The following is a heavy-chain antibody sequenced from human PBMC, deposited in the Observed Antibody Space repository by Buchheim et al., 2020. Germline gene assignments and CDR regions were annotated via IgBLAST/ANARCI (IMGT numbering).Heavy chain of an antibody. D-gene: IGHD4-17*01. V-gene: IGHV4-30-4*01. CDR2: IYYSGST. Sequence: QVQLQESGPGLVKPSQTLSLTCTVSGGSISSGDYYWSWIRPPPGKGLEWIGYIYYSGSTYYNPSLKRRVTISVDTSKNQFSLKLSSVTAADTAVYYCARDLRGFYGDYVRETYWYFDLWGRGTL. CDR3: ARDLRGFYGDYVRETYWYFDL. CDR1: GGSISSGDYY. J-gene: IGHJ2*01.